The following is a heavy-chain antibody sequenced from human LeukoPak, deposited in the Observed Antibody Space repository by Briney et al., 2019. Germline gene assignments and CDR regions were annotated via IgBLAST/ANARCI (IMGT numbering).Heavy chain of an antibody. CDR3: AKDYYYDSSGPNWFDP. CDR2: ISGSGGST. J-gene: IGHJ5*02. V-gene: IGHV3-23*01. Sequence: GGSLRLSCAASGFTFSSYAMSWVRRAPGKGLEWVSAISGSGGSTYYADSVKGRFTISRDNSKNTLYLQMNSLRAEDTAVYYCAKDYYYDSSGPNWFDPWGQGTLVTVSS. D-gene: IGHD3-22*01. CDR1: GFTFSSYA.